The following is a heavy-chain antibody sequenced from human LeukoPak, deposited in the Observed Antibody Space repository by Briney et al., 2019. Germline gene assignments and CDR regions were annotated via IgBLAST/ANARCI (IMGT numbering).Heavy chain of an antibody. CDR1: GYMFSVIG. J-gene: IGHJ3*01. Sequence: ASVKVSRKASGYMFSVIGITWVRQAPGQGLEWMGSIRVHNGDTNYAQKFQGRLTMTTDTSATTAYMELRSLRSDDKAVYYCARDRYDVGVAFDFWGQGTMVTVSS. CDR3: ARDRYDVGVAFDF. CDR2: IRVHNGDT. V-gene: IGHV1-18*01. D-gene: IGHD3-9*01.